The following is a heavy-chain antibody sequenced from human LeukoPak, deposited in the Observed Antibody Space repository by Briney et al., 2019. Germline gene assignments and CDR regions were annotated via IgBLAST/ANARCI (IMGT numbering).Heavy chain of an antibody. CDR1: GGSFSGYY. Sequence: SETLSLTCAVYGGSFSGYYWSWIRQPPGKGLEWIGEINHSGSTNYNPSLKSRVTISVDTSKNQFSLKLSSVTAADTAVYYCARLRKKRYFDWLSNSDAFDIWGQGTMVTVSS. V-gene: IGHV4-34*01. D-gene: IGHD3-9*01. CDR3: ARLRKKRYFDWLSNSDAFDI. CDR2: INHSGST. J-gene: IGHJ3*02.